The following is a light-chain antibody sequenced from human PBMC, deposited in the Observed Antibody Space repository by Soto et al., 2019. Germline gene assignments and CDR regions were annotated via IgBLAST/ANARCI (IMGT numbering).Light chain of an antibody. CDR1: RILLYISNNKNY. V-gene: IGKV4-1*01. CDR2: WAS. Sequence: DIVMTQSPDSLAVSLCESATINCKASRILLYISNNKNYLSWFQQKPGQPPKLLIYWASTRESGVPDRFSGSGSGTDFTLTISSLQAEDVAVYYCQQYYGTPPWTFGQGTKVDIK. CDR3: QQYYGTPPWT. J-gene: IGKJ1*01.